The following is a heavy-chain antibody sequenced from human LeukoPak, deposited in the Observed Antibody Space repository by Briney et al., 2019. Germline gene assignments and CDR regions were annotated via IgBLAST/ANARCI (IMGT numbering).Heavy chain of an antibody. J-gene: IGHJ4*02. CDR3: ARVRGPTVATKYYDY. D-gene: IGHD4-23*01. V-gene: IGHV3-48*02. CDR1: GLTFSSST. Sequence: PGGSLRLSCAASGLTFSSSTMIWVRQAPGKGLEWVSYISDTGSIINYADSVKGRFTISRDNAKNSLYLQMNSLRDEDTAVYYCARVRGPTVATKYYDYWGQGTLITVSS. CDR2: ISDTGSII.